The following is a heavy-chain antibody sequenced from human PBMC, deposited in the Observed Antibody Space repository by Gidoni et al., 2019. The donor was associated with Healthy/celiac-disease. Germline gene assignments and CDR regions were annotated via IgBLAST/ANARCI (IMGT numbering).Heavy chain of an antibody. V-gene: IGHV3-23*01. CDR2: ISGSGGSK. Sequence: EVQLLESGGGLVQPGGSLRLSCAASGFTFSSYAMSWVRQDPGKGLDWVSAISGSGGSKYYADSVKGRFTISRDNSKNTLYLQMNSLRAEDTAVYYCAKDFPLVPPLSGFDPWGQGTLVTVSS. CDR1: GFTFSSYA. D-gene: IGHD6-13*01. CDR3: AKDFPLVPPLSGFDP. J-gene: IGHJ5*02.